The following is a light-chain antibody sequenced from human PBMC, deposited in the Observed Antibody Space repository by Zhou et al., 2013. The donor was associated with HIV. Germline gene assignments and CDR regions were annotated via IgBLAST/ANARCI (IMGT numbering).Light chain of an antibody. V-gene: IGKV3D-15*01. J-gene: IGKJ1*01. CDR3: QQYNDRPPWT. CDR1: QSLSSN. Sequence: EIVLTQSPGTLSLSPGERATLSCRASQSLSSNSLAWYQQRPGQAPRLLVYDASSRATGIPDRFSGSGSGTEFTLTISSLQSEDSAVYYCQQYNDRPPWTFGQGTKVEIK. CDR2: DAS.